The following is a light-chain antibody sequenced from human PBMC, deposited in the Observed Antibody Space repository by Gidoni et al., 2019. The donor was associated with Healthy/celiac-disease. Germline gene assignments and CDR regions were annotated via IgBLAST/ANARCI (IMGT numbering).Light chain of an antibody. CDR1: QSLLHSNGYNY. CDR3: MQDLHPIFT. J-gene: IGKJ3*01. V-gene: IGKV2-28*01. CDR2: LGS. Sequence: DIVMTQSPLYLPVTPGEPASTSCRSSQSLLHSNGYNYLAWYLQKPGQSPQLLIYLGSNRASGVPDRFSGSGSGTDFTLKISRVEAEDVGVYYCMQDLHPIFTFGPGTKVDIK.